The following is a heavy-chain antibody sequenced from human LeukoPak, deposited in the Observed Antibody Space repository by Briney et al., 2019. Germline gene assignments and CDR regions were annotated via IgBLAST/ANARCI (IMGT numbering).Heavy chain of an antibody. CDR1: GGSFSDYY. CDR3: ARGRWDVRFQH. CDR2: INHTGGT. Sequence: SETLSLTCAVYGGSFSDYYWSWIRQSAGEGLEWIGEINHTGGTNYNPSLKSRVTISQDRSKNQFFLKLYFVTAADTALYFCARGRWDVRFQHRGQGTLVTVSS. J-gene: IGHJ1*01. D-gene: IGHD4-23*01. V-gene: IGHV4-34*01.